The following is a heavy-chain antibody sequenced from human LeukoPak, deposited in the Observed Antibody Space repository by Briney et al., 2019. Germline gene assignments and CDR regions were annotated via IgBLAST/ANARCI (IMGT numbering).Heavy chain of an antibody. V-gene: IGHV1-2*02. CDR1: GYTFTGYY. J-gene: IGHJ4*02. CDR2: INPNSGGT. Sequence: ASVKVSCKASGYTFTGYYMHRVRQAPGQGLEWMGWINPNSGGTNYAQKFQGRVTMTRDTSISTAYMELSRLRSDDTAVYYCARGRGYSSNYDYWGQGTLVAVSS. D-gene: IGHD6-13*01. CDR3: ARGRGYSSNYDY.